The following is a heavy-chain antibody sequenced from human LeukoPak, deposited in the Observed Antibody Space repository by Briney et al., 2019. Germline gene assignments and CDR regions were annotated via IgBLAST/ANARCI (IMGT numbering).Heavy chain of an antibody. CDR3: ARVQCGGDCHYYYYYYMDV. CDR1: GGSISSSSYY. J-gene: IGHJ6*03. D-gene: IGHD2-21*02. CDR2: IYYSGST. V-gene: IGHV4-39*01. Sequence: PSETLSLTCTVSGGSISSSSYYWGWIRQPPGKGLEWIGSIYYSGSTYYNPSLKSRVTISVDTSKNQFSLKLSSVTAADTAVYYCARVQCGGDCHYYYYYYMDVWGKGTTVTVSS.